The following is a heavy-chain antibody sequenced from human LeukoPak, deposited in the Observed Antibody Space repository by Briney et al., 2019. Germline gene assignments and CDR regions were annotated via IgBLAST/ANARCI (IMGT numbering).Heavy chain of an antibody. V-gene: IGHV4-4*07. D-gene: IGHD3-22*01. CDR1: GGSISSYY. J-gene: IGHJ6*03. Sequence: NPSETLSLTCTVSGGSISSYYWSWIRQPAGKGLEWIGRIYTSGSTNYNPSLKSRVTMSVDTSKNQFSLKLSSVTAADTAGYYCASHINYYDSSGPPEDYYYYMDVWGKGTTVTVSS. CDR3: ASHINYYDSSGPPEDYYYYMDV. CDR2: IYTSGST.